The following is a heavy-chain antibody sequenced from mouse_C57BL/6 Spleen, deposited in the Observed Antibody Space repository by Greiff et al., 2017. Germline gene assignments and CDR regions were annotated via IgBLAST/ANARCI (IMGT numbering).Heavy chain of an antibody. CDR3: AREKVYYGDAWFAY. D-gene: IGHD1-1*01. Sequence: VQLQESGPELVKPGASVKLSCKASGYTFTSYDINWVKQRPGQGLEWIGWIYPRDGSTKYNEKFKGKATLTVDTSSSTAYMELHSLTSEDSAVYFCAREKVYYGDAWFAYWGQGTLVTVSA. J-gene: IGHJ3*01. CDR1: GYTFTSYD. CDR2: IYPRDGST. V-gene: IGHV1-85*01.